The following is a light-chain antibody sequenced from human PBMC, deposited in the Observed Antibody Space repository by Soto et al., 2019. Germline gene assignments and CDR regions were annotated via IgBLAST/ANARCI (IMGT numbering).Light chain of an antibody. CDR3: QSFDINNVV. CDR2: EDS. V-gene: IGLV6-57*04. Sequence: NFMLTQPHSVSESPGKTVTISCTRSSGSIASNYVQWYQQRPGSAPTPVIYEDSQRPSGVPDRFSGSIDSSSNSASLTISRLQTEGEADYYCQSFDINNVVFGGGTKLTVL. CDR1: SGSIASNY. J-gene: IGLJ2*01.